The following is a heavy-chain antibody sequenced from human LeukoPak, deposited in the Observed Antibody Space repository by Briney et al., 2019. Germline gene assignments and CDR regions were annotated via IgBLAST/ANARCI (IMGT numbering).Heavy chain of an antibody. D-gene: IGHD1-26*01. CDR2: ISSSSSYI. J-gene: IGHJ4*02. Sequence: GGSLRISCAASGFTFSSYAMHWVRQAPGKGLEWVSSISSSSSYIYYADSVKGRFTISRDNAKNSLYLQMNSLRAEDTAVYYCAREVGKPMEELFDYWGQGTLVTVPS. CDR3: AREVGKPMEELFDY. V-gene: IGHV3-21*01. CDR1: GFTFSSYA.